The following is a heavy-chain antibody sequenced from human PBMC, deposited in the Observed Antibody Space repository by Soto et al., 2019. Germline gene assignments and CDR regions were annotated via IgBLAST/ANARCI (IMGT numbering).Heavy chain of an antibody. Sequence: PSETLSLTCTVSGGSISSGDYYWTWIRQPPGKGLEWIGFIFYTGSPNYNPSLKSRVTISVDTSKNQFSLKLSSVTAADTAMYYCARYYYDSSGYPFFDSWGQGTLVTVSS. CDR1: GGSISSGDYY. CDR3: ARYYYDSSGYPFFDS. D-gene: IGHD3-22*01. V-gene: IGHV4-30-4*01. CDR2: IFYTGSP. J-gene: IGHJ4*02.